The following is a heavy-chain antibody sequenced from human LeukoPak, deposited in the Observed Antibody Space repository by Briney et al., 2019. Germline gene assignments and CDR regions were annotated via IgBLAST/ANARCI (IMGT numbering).Heavy chain of an antibody. J-gene: IGHJ4*02. V-gene: IGHV3-64D*06. Sequence: PGGSLRHSCSASGFTFSSYAMHWVRQAAGEGLEYVSAINSDGDSTYYADSVKGRFTISRDNSKNTLYLQMSSLRPEDSAVYYCVKTPYSSTWYVGDYWGQGTLVTVSS. CDR1: GFTFSSYA. CDR3: VKTPYSSTWYVGDY. D-gene: IGHD2/OR15-2a*01. CDR2: INSDGDST.